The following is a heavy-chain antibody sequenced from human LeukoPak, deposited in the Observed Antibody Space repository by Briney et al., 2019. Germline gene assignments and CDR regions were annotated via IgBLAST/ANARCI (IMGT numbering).Heavy chain of an antibody. CDR1: GFTFSSYE. D-gene: IGHD6-19*01. J-gene: IGHJ3*02. V-gene: IGHV3-48*03. CDR2: ISSSGSTM. CDR3: ARREISSGWYVGAFDI. Sequence: PGGSLRLSCAASGFTFSSYEMNWVRQAPGKGLEWVSYISSSGSTMYYADSVKGRFTISRDNAKNSLYLQMNSLRAEDTAVYYCARREISSGWYVGAFDIWGQGTMVTVSS.